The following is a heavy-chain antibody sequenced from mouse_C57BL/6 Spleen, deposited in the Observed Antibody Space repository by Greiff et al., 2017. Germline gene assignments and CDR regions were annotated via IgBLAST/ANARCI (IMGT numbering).Heavy chain of an antibody. J-gene: IGHJ4*01. V-gene: IGHV5-9*01. CDR3: AGWDGAMDY. CDR1: GFTFSSYT. Sequence: EVKLEESGGGLVKPGGSLKLSCAASGFTFSSYTMSWVRQTPGKRLEWVATISGGGGNTYYPDSVKGRFTISRDNAKNTLYLQMSSLRSEDTALYYCAGWDGAMDYWGQGTSVTVSS. CDR2: ISGGGGNT. D-gene: IGHD4-1*01.